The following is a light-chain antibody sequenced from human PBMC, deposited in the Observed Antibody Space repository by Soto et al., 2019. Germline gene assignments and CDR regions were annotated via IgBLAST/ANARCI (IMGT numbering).Light chain of an antibody. J-gene: IGLJ1*01. CDR1: SSDVDAYNF. Sequence: QSVLTQPASVSGSPGQSIAISCTGTSSDVDAYNFVSWYQHHPGKAPKLMIFDVSNRPSGVSNRFSGSKSGNTASLTISGLQAEDEADYYCTSYTTSSTYVFGTGTKVTGL. CDR2: DVS. V-gene: IGLV2-14*03. CDR3: TSYTTSSTYV.